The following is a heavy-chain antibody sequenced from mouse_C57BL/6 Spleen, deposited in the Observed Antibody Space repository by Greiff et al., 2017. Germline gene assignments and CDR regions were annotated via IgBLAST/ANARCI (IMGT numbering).Heavy chain of an antibody. CDR1: GFTFSDYG. V-gene: IGHV5-17*01. Sequence: EVNVVESGGGLVKPGGSLKLSCAASGFTFSDYGMHWVRQAPEKGLEWVAYISSGSSTIYYADTVKGRFTISRDNAKNTLFLQMTSLRSEDTAMYYCARGDRAWFAYWGQGTLVTVSA. D-gene: IGHD2-14*01. CDR3: ARGDRAWFAY. CDR2: ISSGSSTI. J-gene: IGHJ3*01.